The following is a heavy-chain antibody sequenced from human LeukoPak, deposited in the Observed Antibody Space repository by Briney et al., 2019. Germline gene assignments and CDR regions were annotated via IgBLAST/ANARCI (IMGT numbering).Heavy chain of an antibody. CDR1: GYSISIGYY. CDR3: ARGTYSGSYLYFDY. J-gene: IGHJ4*02. Sequence: SETLSLTCAVSGYSISIGYYWGWIGQPPGKGLDWIGSIYHSGSTYYNPSLRSRVTISVDTSKNQFSLKLSSVTAADTAVYYCARGTYSGSYLYFDYWGQGTLVTVSS. CDR2: IYHSGST. D-gene: IGHD1-26*01. V-gene: IGHV4-38-2*01.